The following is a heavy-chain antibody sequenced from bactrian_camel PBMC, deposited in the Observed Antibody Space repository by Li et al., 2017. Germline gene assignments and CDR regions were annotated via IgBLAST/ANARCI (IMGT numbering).Heavy chain of an antibody. Sequence: VESGGGSVQAGGSLRLSCAASGYMVCEYDMTWYRQAPGKEREFVSSIDNAGLAKYAESVKGRFTISRDSPKNTLYLRMNSLKLDDSAKYYCASCEPYQDRCYQAGGEWGQGTQVTVS. J-gene: IGHJ4*01. D-gene: IGHD3*01. CDR1: GYMVCEYD. V-gene: IGHV3S53*01. CDR2: IDNAGLA. CDR3: ASCEPYQDRCYQAGGE.